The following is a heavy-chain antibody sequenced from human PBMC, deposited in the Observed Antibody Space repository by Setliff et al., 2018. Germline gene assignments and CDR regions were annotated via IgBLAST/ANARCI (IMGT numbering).Heavy chain of an antibody. CDR1: GASITSYY. D-gene: IGHD6-13*01. CDR3: ARHGVTAGRTDNYFDP. V-gene: IGHV4-59*08. CDR2: MHYSGSA. Sequence: SETLSLTCSVSGASITSYYWSWIRQPPGKGLEWIGYMHYSGSANYNPSLNSRVTISTDTSNNQFSLRLSSVTAADTAVYHCARHGVTAGRTDNYFDPWGQGMLVTVSS. J-gene: IGHJ5*02.